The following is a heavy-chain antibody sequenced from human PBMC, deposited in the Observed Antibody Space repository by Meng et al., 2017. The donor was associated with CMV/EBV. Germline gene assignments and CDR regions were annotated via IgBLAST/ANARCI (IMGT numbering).Heavy chain of an antibody. Sequence: GESLKISCAASGFTVSSHYMSWVRQAPGKGLEWVSVIYRGGSTYYADSVKGRFTISRDNSKNTLYLQMNSLRAEDTAVYYCARAPSSDFDYWGQGTLVTVSS. D-gene: IGHD6-6*01. V-gene: IGHV3-53*01. CDR3: ARAPSSDFDY. CDR1: GFTVSSHY. J-gene: IGHJ4*02. CDR2: IYRGGST.